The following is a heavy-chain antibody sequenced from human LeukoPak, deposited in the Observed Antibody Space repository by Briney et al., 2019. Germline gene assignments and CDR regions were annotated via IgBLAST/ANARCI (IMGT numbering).Heavy chain of an antibody. V-gene: IGHV3-64*01. CDR1: GFTFSSHA. D-gene: IGHD4-17*01. J-gene: IGHJ6*03. CDR3: ARDWATVTTYYYYYMDI. CDR2: ISSNGGST. Sequence: GGSLRLSCAASGFTFSSHAMHWVRQAPGKGLEYVSGISSNGGSTYYAKSVKGRFIISRDNSKNTLYLQMGSLRAEDMAVYYCARDWATVTTYYYYYMDIWGKGTTVTVSS.